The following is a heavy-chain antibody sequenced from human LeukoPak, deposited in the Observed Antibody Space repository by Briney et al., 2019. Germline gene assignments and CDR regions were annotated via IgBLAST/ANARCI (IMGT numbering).Heavy chain of an antibody. J-gene: IGHJ3*02. D-gene: IGHD3-3*01. Sequence: SETLSLTCAVYGGSFSTYYWTWIRQPPGKGLEWIGEINHSGSTYSNPSLKSRVTISLGTSKNQFSLELNSVTAADTAVYYCARVRKGNDAFDIWGQGTMVTVSS. V-gene: IGHV4-34*01. CDR2: INHSGST. CDR1: GGSFSTYY. CDR3: ARVRKGNDAFDI.